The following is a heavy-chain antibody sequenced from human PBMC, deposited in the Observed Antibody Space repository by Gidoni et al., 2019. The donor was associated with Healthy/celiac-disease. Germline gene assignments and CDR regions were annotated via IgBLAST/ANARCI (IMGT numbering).Heavy chain of an antibody. CDR1: GYTFTIYA. CDR3: ARSDDFWSGYYRDYYYYGMDV. Sequence: QLQLVQSGAEVKNPGASVQVSCKASGYTFTIYAMHLVRQAPGQRLEWMGWINAGNGNTKYSQKFQGRVTITRDTSASTAYMELSSLRSEDTAVYYCARSDDFWSGYYRDYYYYGMDVWGQGTTVTVSS. D-gene: IGHD3-3*01. CDR2: INAGNGNT. V-gene: IGHV1-3*01. J-gene: IGHJ6*02.